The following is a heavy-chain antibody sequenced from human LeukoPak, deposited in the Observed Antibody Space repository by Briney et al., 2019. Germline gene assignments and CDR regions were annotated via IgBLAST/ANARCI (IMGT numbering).Heavy chain of an antibody. J-gene: IGHJ4*02. Sequence: GGSLRLSCAASGFTFRSYAMHWVRQAPGKGLEWEAAISYDGSNKKYADSVKGRFTISRDNSKNTLYLHMNSLRAEDTALYYCAKVGDSWDFDYWGQGTLVTVSS. D-gene: IGHD2-15*01. CDR2: ISYDGSNK. CDR1: GFTFRSYA. CDR3: AKVGDSWDFDY. V-gene: IGHV3-30*04.